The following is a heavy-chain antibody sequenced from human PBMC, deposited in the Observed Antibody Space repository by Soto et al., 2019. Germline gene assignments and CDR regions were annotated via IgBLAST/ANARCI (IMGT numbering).Heavy chain of an antibody. Sequence: ASVKVSCKASGYTFTSYDINWVRQATGQGLEWMGWMNPNSGNTGYAQKFQGQVTISADKSISTAYLQWSSLKASDTAMYYCMSSSSCPVVPPAYYYYGMDVWGQGTTVTVSS. J-gene: IGHJ6*02. D-gene: IGHD6-13*01. V-gene: IGHV1-8*01. CDR1: GYTFTSYD. CDR2: MNPNSGNT. CDR3: MSSSSCPVVPPAYYYYGMDV.